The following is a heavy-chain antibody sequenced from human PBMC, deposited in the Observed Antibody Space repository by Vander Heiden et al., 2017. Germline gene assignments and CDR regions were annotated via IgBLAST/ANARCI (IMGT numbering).Heavy chain of an antibody. Sequence: EVQLLESGGGLVKPGGSLRLSCAASGFTFSTYAMTWVRQAPGKGLQWVSSISGSGGTTYYADSVKGRFTISRDNSKNTLYVQMNSLRAEDTAMYYCAKEWAGDPLWWGQGTLVTVSS. CDR3: AKEWAGDPLW. V-gene: IGHV3-23*01. CDR1: GFTFSTYA. D-gene: IGHD7-27*01. J-gene: IGHJ4*02. CDR2: ISGSGGTT.